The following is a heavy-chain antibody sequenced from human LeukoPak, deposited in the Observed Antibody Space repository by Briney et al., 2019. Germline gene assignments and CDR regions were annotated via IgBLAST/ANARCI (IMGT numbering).Heavy chain of an antibody. D-gene: IGHD3-9*01. Sequence: SETLSLTCAVYGGSISGYYWSWIRQPPGKGLEWSGEINHSGSTNYNPSLKSRVTISVDTSKNQFSLKLSSVNAADTAVYYCARAINYDILTGYYQYYFDYWGQGTLVTVSS. CDR1: GGSISGYY. CDR2: INHSGST. V-gene: IGHV4-34*01. CDR3: ARAINYDILTGYYQYYFDY. J-gene: IGHJ4*02.